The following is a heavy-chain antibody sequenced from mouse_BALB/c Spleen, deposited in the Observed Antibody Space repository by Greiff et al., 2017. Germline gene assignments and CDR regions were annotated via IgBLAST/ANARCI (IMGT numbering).Heavy chain of an antibody. J-gene: IGHJ2*01. CDR1: GFTFSSYG. CDR3: ARHNTYFDY. CDR2: ISSGGSYT. V-gene: IGHV5-6*02. D-gene: IGHD5-1-1*01. Sequence: DVKLVESGGDLVKPGGSLKLSCAASGFTFSSYGMSWVRQTPDKRLEWVATISSGGSYTYYPDSVKGRFTISRDNAKNTLYLQMSSLKSEDTAMYYCARHNTYFDYWGQGTTLTVSS.